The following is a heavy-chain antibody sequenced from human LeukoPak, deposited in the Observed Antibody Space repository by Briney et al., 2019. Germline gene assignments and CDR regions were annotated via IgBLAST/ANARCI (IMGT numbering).Heavy chain of an antibody. D-gene: IGHD2-15*01. V-gene: IGHV3-23*01. CDR1: GFTFSSYA. J-gene: IGHJ4*02. Sequence: GGSLRLSCATSGFTFSSYAMSWVRQAPGKGLEWVSGIGASGGSTYYADSVKGRFTISRDNSKNTLYLQMNSLRTEDTAVYYCATGGRSGVAFESWGQGTLVTVSS. CDR2: IGASGGST. CDR3: ATGGRSGVAFES.